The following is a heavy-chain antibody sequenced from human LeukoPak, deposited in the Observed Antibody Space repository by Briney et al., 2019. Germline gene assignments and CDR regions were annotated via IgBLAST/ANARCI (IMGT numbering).Heavy chain of an antibody. D-gene: IGHD5-18*01. CDR1: GYAFTGYY. V-gene: IGHV1-2*02. Sequence: ASVKVSCNASGYAFTGYYMHWVRQAPGPGKEWMGWIDPNSGGRTYSQKFQRRGTMTREESIRTAYMELSRLLSDDAAVVYFSRGIQLCINWFDTCGEGTLVTVSS. CDR3: SRGIQLCINWFDT. CDR2: IDPNSGGR. J-gene: IGHJ5*02.